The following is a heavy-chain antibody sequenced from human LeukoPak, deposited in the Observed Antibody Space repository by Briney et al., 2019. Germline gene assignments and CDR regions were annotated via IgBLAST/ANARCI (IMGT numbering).Heavy chain of an antibody. CDR1: GYTFTSYG. Sequence: GASVKVSCQASGYTFTSYGINWVRQAPGQGLEWMGWISGYNGHTNYVQKMQGRVTMTTDTSTNTAYMELRSLRSDDTAVYYCARGPGIAVAGVFDYWGQGSLVTVSS. V-gene: IGHV1-18*04. CDR3: ARGPGIAVAGVFDY. J-gene: IGHJ4*02. D-gene: IGHD6-19*01. CDR2: ISGYNGHT.